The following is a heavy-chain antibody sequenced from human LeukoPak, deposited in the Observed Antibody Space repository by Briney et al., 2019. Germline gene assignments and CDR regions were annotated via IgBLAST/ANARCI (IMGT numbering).Heavy chain of an antibody. CDR3: ARGGLGSAFDN. D-gene: IGHD6-19*01. CDR1: GXXFXXAW. V-gene: IGHV3-23*01. Sequence: GGSLRLSCAASGXXFXXAWMXWXXXAPGXGLXXXXAMSGSGGSTYSADSLKGRFNISRDNSKNTLYLQINSLRADDTAVFXCARGGLGSAFDNWGQGTLVTVSS. CDR2: MSGSGGST. J-gene: IGHJ4*02.